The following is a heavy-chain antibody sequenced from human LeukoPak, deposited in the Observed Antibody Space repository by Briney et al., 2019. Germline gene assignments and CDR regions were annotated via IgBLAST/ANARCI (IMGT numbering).Heavy chain of an antibody. CDR3: AKDQSSGYYHAHFDY. J-gene: IGHJ4*02. CDR2: IWYDGSNK. Sequence: PGRSLRLSCAASGFTFSSYGMHWVRQAPGKGLEWVAVIWYDGSNKYYADSVKGRFTISRDNSKNTLYLQMNSLRAEDTAVYYCAKDQSSGYYHAHFDYWGQGTLVTVSS. V-gene: IGHV3-33*06. D-gene: IGHD3-22*01. CDR1: GFTFSSYG.